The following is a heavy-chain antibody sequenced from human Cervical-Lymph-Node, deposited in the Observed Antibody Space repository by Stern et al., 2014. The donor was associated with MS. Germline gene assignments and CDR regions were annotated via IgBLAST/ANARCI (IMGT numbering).Heavy chain of an antibody. J-gene: IGHJ4*02. D-gene: IGHD3-3*01. CDR2: IYYSGST. CDR1: GGSISSGGYY. CDR3: ARVSYDFWSGYYVFDY. V-gene: IGHV4-31*03. Sequence: QVQLQESGPGLVKPSQTLSLTCTVSGGSISSGGYYWSWIRQHPGKGLERIGYIYYSGSTYYNPSLKSRVTISVDTSKNQFSLKRNSVTAADTAVYYCARVSYDFWSGYYVFDYWGQGTLVTVSS.